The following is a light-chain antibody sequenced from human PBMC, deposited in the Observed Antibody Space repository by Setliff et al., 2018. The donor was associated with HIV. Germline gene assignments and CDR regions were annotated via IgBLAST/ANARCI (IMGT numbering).Light chain of an antibody. Sequence: TISCTGTSADVGGYKYVSWYQHHPDKAPKLIIYDVSKWPSGVPDRFSGSKSGNTASLTISGLQAEDEADYYCCSYAGSYTYVFGTGTKVTVL. J-gene: IGLJ1*01. CDR3: CSYAGSYTYV. V-gene: IGLV2-11*01. CDR2: DVS. CDR1: SADVGGYKY.